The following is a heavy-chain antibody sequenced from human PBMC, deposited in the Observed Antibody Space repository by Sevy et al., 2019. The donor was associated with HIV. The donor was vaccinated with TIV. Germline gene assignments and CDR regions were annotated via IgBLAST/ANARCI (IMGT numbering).Heavy chain of an antibody. CDR2: IKQDGSEN. J-gene: IGHJ4*02. Sequence: GGSLRLSCVASGFIFSNYWISWVRQAPGKGLEWVATIKQDGSENYDVDSVKGRFTISRDNAKNSVYLQMNNLRVEDTAMYYCASNYSWGQGTLVTVSS. V-gene: IGHV3-7*01. CDR3: ASNYS. CDR1: GFIFSNYW.